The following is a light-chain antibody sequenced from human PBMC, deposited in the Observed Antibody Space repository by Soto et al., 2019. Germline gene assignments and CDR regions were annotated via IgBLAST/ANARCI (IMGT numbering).Light chain of an antibody. Sequence: AIRMTQSPSSLSASTGDRVTITCRASQGISGYLAWYQQKPGKAPKLLIYAASTLQSGVPSRFSGSGSGTYFTLSISCLQSEDFATYYCQHYYTSPRTFGQGTKVEIK. CDR3: QHYYTSPRT. CDR1: QGISGY. J-gene: IGKJ1*01. CDR2: AAS. V-gene: IGKV1-8*01.